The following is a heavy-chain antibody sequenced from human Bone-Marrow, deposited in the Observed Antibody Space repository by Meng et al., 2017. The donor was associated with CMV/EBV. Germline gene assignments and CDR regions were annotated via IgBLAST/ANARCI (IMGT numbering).Heavy chain of an antibody. Sequence: ASVKVSCKASGYTFTGHYLHWVRQAPGQGLEWMGIINPSDGSTTYAQEFQGRVTMTRDTSTSTVYMELSSLRSEDTAVYYCARGIAARPSDYWGQGTLVTVSS. CDR1: GYTFTGHY. CDR2: INPSDGST. D-gene: IGHD6-6*01. J-gene: IGHJ4*02. CDR3: ARGIAARPSDY. V-gene: IGHV1-46*01.